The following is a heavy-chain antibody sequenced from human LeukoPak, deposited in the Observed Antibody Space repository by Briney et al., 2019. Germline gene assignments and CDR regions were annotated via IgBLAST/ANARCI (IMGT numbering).Heavy chain of an antibody. CDR1: GDSISSGNYY. CDR2: IYTSGST. D-gene: IGHD4-11*01. Sequence: TSETLSLTCTVSGDSISSGNYYWSWFRQPAGKGLEWIGRIYTSGSTNYNPSLKSRVTMSVDTSKNQFSLKLTSVTAADTAVYYCARESDYSNNVDYWGQGTLVTVSS. V-gene: IGHV4-61*02. CDR3: ARESDYSNNVDY. J-gene: IGHJ4*02.